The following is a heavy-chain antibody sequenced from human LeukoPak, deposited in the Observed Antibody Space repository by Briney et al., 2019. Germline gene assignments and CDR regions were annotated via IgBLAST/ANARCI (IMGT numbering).Heavy chain of an antibody. CDR3: ARASSGWYYFFDY. D-gene: IGHD6-19*01. CDR1: GFTFSRYN. V-gene: IGHV3-21*01. Sequence: GGSLRLAWAASGFTFSRYNMNWVRQAPGKGLEWVSSISSSRTYIYYADSVKGRFTISRDNDKNSLYLQMNSLRAEDTAVYYCARASSGWYYFFDYWRQGTVVTVSS. CDR2: ISSSRTYI. J-gene: IGHJ4*02.